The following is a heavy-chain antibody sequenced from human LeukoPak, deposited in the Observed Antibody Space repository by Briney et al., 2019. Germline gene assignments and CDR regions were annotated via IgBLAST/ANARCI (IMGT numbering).Heavy chain of an antibody. CDR3: TTGNYEGDDY. Sequence: PGGSLRLSCAASGFTFSSYAMSWVRQAPGKGLEWVGRIKSKTDGGTTDYAAPVKGRFTISRDDSKNTLYLQMNSLKTEDTAVYYCTTGNYEGDDYWGQGTLVTVSS. D-gene: IGHD1-7*01. J-gene: IGHJ4*02. V-gene: IGHV3-15*01. CDR2: IKSKTDGGTT. CDR1: GFTFSSYA.